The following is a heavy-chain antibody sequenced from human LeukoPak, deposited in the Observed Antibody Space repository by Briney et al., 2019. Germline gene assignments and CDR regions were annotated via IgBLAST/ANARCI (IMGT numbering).Heavy chain of an antibody. CDR3: ARDFTTVTTN. CDR1: GFTFSSYA. CDR2: IPYDGSNK. J-gene: IGHJ4*02. V-gene: IGHV3-30-3*01. D-gene: IGHD4-17*01. Sequence: GGSLRLSCAASGFTFSSYATHWVRQAPGKGLEWVAVIPYDGSNKYYADSVKGRFTISRDNSKNTLYLQMNSLRAEDTAVYYCARDFTTVTTNWGQGTLVTVSS.